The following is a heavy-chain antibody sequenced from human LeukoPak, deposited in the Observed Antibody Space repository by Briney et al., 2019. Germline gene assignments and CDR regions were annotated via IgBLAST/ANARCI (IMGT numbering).Heavy chain of an antibody. CDR2: IIPIFGTA. Sequence: SVKVSCKASGGTFSSYAISWVRQAPGQGLEWMGGIIPIFGTANYAQKFRGRVTITADESTSTAYMELSSLRSEDTAVYYCARSYCGGDCPSGYWGQGTLVTVSS. J-gene: IGHJ4*02. V-gene: IGHV1-69*13. CDR3: ARSYCGGDCPSGY. CDR1: GGTFSSYA. D-gene: IGHD2-21*01.